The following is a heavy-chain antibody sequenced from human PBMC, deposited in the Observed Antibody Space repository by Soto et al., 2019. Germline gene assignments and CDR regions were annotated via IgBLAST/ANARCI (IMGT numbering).Heavy chain of an antibody. CDR3: ARGRRSTFDY. J-gene: IGHJ4*02. CDR2: TSYRSKCYT. V-gene: IGHV6-1*01. CDR1: AGSFSSNSLA. Sequence: SQTLSLTCSGSAGSFSSNSLAWNRLMQSPWRGLEWLGRTSYRSKCYTAYALSGRSRIKINLATSKNQFSLQLNSVTTEDTAVYYCARGRRSTFDYWGEGAQVTVSS. D-gene: IGHD6-25*01.